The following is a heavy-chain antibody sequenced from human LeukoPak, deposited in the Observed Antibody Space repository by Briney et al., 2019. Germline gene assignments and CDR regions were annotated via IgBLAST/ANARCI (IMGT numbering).Heavy chain of an antibody. CDR1: GGSFSGYY. Sequence: SETLSLTCAVYGGSFSGYYWSWIRQPPGKGLEWIGEINHSGSTNYNPSLKSRVTISVDTSKNQFSLKLSSVTAADTAVYYCARARAWGIAAAQGAFDIWGQGTMVTVSS. CDR2: INHSGST. J-gene: IGHJ3*02. D-gene: IGHD6-13*01. CDR3: ARARAWGIAAAQGAFDI. V-gene: IGHV4-34*01.